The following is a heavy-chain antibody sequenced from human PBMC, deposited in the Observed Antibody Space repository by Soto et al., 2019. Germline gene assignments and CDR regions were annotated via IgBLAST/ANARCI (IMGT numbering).Heavy chain of an antibody. V-gene: IGHV1-8*02. J-gene: IGHJ4*02. CDR1: GYAFSSYY. CDR3: LWGSYEFDY. D-gene: IGHD3-16*01. CDR2: INPSSGNT. Sequence: SVNVYWKAAGYAFSSYYMHWLRQATGQGLEWMGMINPSSGNTGYAQKFQGRVTMTRNTSISTAYMELRSLRSDDTAVYYCLWGSYEFDYWGQGTLVTVSS.